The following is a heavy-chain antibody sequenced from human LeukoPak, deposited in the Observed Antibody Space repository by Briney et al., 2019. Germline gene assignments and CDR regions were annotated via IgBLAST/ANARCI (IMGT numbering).Heavy chain of an antibody. CDR3: ARQYDFWSGYYTLMYYYSSGSALTFDY. CDR2: IYYSGST. Sequence: PSETLSLTCTVSGGSISSSSYYWGWIRQPPGKGLEWIGSIYYSGSTYYNPSLKSRVTISVDTSKNQFSLKLSSVTAADTAVYYCARQYDFWSGYYTLMYYYSSGSALTFDYWGQGTLVTVSS. CDR1: GGSISSSSYY. V-gene: IGHV4-39*01. D-gene: IGHD3-3*01. J-gene: IGHJ4*02.